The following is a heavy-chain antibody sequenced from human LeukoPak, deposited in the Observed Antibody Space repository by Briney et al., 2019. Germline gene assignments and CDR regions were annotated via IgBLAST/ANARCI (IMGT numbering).Heavy chain of an antibody. CDR3: ARGPSYFQH. V-gene: IGHV6-1*01. Sequence: QTLSLTCAISGDSVSSNSATWNWVRQSPSRGLEWLGRTYYRSKWYKYYAVSVKGRITINPDTSKNQFSLQLNSVTPEDTAVYYCARGPSYFQHWGQGTLVTVSS. CDR2: TYYRSKWYK. CDR1: GDSVSSNSAT. J-gene: IGHJ1*01.